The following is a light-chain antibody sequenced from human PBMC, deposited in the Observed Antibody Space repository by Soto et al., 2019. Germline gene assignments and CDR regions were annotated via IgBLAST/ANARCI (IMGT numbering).Light chain of an antibody. CDR1: QSVSRSY. Sequence: EIVLSLSPGTLSLSPEERAGPSGRASQSVSRSYLGWYQQKPGQAPRLLMYGASTRATGIPARFSGSGSGTEFTLTISSLQSEDFAVYYCQQYHNWPQTFGQGSKV. V-gene: IGKV3-15*01. J-gene: IGKJ1*01. CDR2: GAS. CDR3: QQYHNWPQT.